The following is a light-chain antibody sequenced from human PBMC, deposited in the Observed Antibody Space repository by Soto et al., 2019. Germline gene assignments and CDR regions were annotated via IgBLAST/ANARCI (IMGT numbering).Light chain of an antibody. CDR3: QQYNNWPYT. CDR1: QSVSSN. V-gene: IGKV3-15*01. CDR2: DAS. J-gene: IGKJ2*01. Sequence: EVVMTQSPATLSVSPGERATLSCRASQSVSSNLAWYQQKPGQAPSLLIDDASTRATVIPARFSGSGSGTEFTLTISSLQSEDCAVYYCQQYNNWPYTFGQGTELEIK.